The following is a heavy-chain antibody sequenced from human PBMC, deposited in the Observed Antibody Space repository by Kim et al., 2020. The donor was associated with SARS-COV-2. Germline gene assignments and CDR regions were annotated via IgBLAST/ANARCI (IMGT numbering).Heavy chain of an antibody. D-gene: IGHD6-13*01. V-gene: IGHV1-69*13. CDR3: ARGDPYSSSWNDAFDI. J-gene: IGHJ3*02. CDR1: GGTFSSYA. CDR2: IIPIFGTA. Sequence: SVKVSCKASGGTFSSYAISWVRQAPGQGLEWMGGIIPIFGTANYAQKFQGRVTITADESTSTAYMELSSLRSEDTAVYYCARGDPYSSSWNDAFDIWGQGTMVTVSS.